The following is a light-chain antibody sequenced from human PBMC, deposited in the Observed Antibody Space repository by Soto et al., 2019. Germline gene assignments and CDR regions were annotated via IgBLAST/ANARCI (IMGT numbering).Light chain of an antibody. CDR1: QSISTY. CDR2: PAS. J-gene: IGKJ2*01. Sequence: IQMTQSPSSLSASVGDRVTITCRASQSISTYLNWYQQKPGKAPKLLIYPASSLQSGVPSRFSGSGSGTDFTLTITSLQPEDFATYYCQQSYSAPGTFGQGNKLEIK. CDR3: QQSYSAPGT. V-gene: IGKV1-39*01.